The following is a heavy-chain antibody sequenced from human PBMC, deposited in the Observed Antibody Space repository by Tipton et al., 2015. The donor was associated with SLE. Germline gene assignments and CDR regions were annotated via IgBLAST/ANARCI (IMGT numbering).Heavy chain of an antibody. CDR1: EFTFSNYE. CDR2: IDNVGRTK. CDR3: AGASWSYGFFDY. J-gene: IGHJ4*02. Sequence: SLRLSCAASEFTFSNYEMNWVRQAPGKGLEWVSYIDNVGRTKVYADSVKGRFTVSRDNSMKTLYLQMNSLRADDSAMYYCAGASWSYGFFDYWGQGTLVTVSS. V-gene: IGHV3-48*03. D-gene: IGHD3-3*01.